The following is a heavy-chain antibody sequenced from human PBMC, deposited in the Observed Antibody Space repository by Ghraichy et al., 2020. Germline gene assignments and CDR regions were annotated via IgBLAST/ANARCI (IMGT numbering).Heavy chain of an antibody. Sequence: ETLSLTCAASGFTFSSYWMSWVHQAPGKGLEWVANIKRDGSEKYYVDSVKGRFTVSRDNAKNSLYLQMNSLRAEDTAVYYCARDHKSMGGLIWGQGTMVTVSS. V-gene: IGHV3-7*01. CDR2: IKRDGSEK. J-gene: IGHJ3*02. D-gene: IGHD2/OR15-2a*01. CDR1: GFTFSSYW. CDR3: ARDHKSMGGLI.